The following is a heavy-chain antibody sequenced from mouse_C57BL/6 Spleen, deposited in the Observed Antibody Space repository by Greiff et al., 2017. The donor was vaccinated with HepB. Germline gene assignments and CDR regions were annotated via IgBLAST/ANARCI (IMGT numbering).Heavy chain of an antibody. CDR2: INPNNGGT. CDR1: GYTFTDYN. CDR3: ARRWGLGRQLRDYFDY. J-gene: IGHJ2*01. Sequence: EVQLQESGPELVKPGASVKIPCKASGYTFTDYNMDWVKQSHGKSLEWIGDINPNNGGTIYNQKFKGKATLTVDKSSSTAYMELRSLTSEDTAVYYCARRWGLGRQLRDYFDYWGQGTTLTVSS. V-gene: IGHV1-18*01. D-gene: IGHD3-2*02.